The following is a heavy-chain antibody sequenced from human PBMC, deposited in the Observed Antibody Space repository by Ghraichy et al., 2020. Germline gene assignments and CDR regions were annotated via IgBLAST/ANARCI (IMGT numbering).Heavy chain of an antibody. CDR3: ARRAATIRYYYYYMDV. V-gene: IGHV4-34*01. J-gene: IGHJ6*03. CDR1: GGSFSGYY. D-gene: IGHD5-12*01. CDR2: INHSGST. Sequence: SETLSLTCAVYGGSFSGYYWSWIRQPPGKGLEWIGEINHSGSTTYNPSLKSRVTISVDTSKNQFSLKLSSVTAADTAVYYCARRAATIRYYYYYMDVWGKGTTVTVSS.